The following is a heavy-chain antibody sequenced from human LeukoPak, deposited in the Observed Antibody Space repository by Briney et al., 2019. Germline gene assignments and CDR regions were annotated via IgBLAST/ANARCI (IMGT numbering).Heavy chain of an antibody. CDR2: IKPDGREN. V-gene: IGHV3-7*05. Sequence: GGSLRLSCAASGFTFSGYWMSWVRQAPGKGLECVANIKPDGRENYFVDSVKGRFTISRDNAKNSLYLQMDSLRAEDTAVYYCARGLQGGLEYRGQGTLVTVSS. J-gene: IGHJ4*02. D-gene: IGHD2-15*01. CDR1: GFTFSGYW. CDR3: ARGLQGGLEY.